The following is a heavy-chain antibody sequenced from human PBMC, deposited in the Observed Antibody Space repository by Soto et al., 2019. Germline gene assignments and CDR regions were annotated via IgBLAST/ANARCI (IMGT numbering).Heavy chain of an antibody. CDR2: IHPGDSDT. V-gene: IGHV5-51*01. CDR1: GYRFASYW. J-gene: IGHJ6*02. CDR3: ARTPGPEVAASLEYYYFSGMDV. Sequence: GEALKSSFEAFGYRFASYWIGWVRQMPGKGLAGVGSIHPGDSDTKYSPSFQGQVTISVDTSITTAYLQCSSLKASDTAMYYCARTPGPEVAASLEYYYFSGMDVWGQGTTVTVSS. D-gene: IGHD2-15*01.